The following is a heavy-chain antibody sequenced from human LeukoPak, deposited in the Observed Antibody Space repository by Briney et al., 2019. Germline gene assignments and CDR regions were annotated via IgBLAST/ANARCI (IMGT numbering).Heavy chain of an antibody. V-gene: IGHV3-48*01. CDR2: ITTAGNVI. D-gene: IGHD3-22*01. CDR1: GFTFSTYN. CDR3: ARGGLYYDTSAYYYMNY. Sequence: GGSLRLSCAASGFTFSTYNMHWVRQAPGKGLEWISYITTAGNVIFYADSVKGRFTISRDEAKNSLYLQMDSLRAEDTAVYYCARGGLYYDTSAYYYMNYWGQGTLVTVSS. J-gene: IGHJ4*02.